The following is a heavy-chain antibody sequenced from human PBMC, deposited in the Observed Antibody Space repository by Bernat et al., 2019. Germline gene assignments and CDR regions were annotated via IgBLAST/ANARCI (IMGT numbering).Heavy chain of an antibody. J-gene: IGHJ4*02. CDR1: GFSLSNARMG. CDR3: ARSQMEIQSYFDY. CDR2: IFSNDEK. V-gene: IGHV2-26*01. Sequence: QVTLKESGPVLVKPTETLTLTCTVSGFSLSNARMGVSWIRQPPGKALEWLAHIFSNDEKSYSTSLKSRLTISKDTSKSQVVLTMTNMDPVETATYYCARSQMEIQSYFDYWGQGNLVTVSS. D-gene: IGHD1-1*01.